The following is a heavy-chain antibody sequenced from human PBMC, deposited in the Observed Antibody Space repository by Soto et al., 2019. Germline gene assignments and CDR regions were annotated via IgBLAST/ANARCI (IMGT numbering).Heavy chain of an antibody. V-gene: IGHV4-31*01. Sequence: QVQLQESGPGLVKPSQTLSLTCTISGGSISSGGYYWSWIRQHPERGLEWIGYIHNNGATYYNPTLKSHVSISADTSKTQYCLTVYSVTAADTGVYYCAREGAGSYWFDPWGQGILVSVSS. D-gene: IGHD3-10*01. CDR1: GGSISSGGYY. J-gene: IGHJ5*02. CDR2: IHNNGAT. CDR3: AREGAGSYWFDP.